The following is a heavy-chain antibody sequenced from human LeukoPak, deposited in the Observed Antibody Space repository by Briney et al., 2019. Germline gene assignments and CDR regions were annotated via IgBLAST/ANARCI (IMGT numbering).Heavy chain of an antibody. Sequence: SQTLSHTTDASGGSLSGYYWSWFRQPPGKGLAWIGEINHSGSTNYNPSLKSRVTISVDTSKNQFSLKLSSVTAADTAVYYCARGRRYCSSTSCYTAYYYYYMDVWGKGTTVTVSS. J-gene: IGHJ6*03. CDR2: INHSGST. D-gene: IGHD2-2*02. V-gene: IGHV4-34*01. CDR3: ARGRRYCSSTSCYTAYYYYYMDV. CDR1: GGSLSGYY.